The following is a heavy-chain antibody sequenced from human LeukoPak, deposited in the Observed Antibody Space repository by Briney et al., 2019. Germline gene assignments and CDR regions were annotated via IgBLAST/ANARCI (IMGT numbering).Heavy chain of an antibody. D-gene: IGHD6-13*01. CDR1: GFTFRDYA. Sequence: PGGSLRLSCTTSGFTFRDYAMSWFRQAPGKGLEWVSVINDSGGSTYYADSVKGRFTISRDNSKNTLYLQMNSLRAEDMAVYYCAKYRQHLDNWGQGTLVTVSS. CDR3: AKYRQHLDN. V-gene: IGHV3-23*01. J-gene: IGHJ4*02. CDR2: INDSGGST.